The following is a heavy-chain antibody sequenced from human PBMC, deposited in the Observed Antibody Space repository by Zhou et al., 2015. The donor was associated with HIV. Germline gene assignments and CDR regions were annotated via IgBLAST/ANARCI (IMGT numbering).Heavy chain of an antibody. V-gene: IGHV1-69*08. J-gene: IGHJ6*01. D-gene: IGHD1-14*01. CDR3: WSVTKRKRKLLRFTVSGPEGNRSRYRTRSLPYDRPLPKPEPGPYG. CDR1: GTTFKDYI. CDR2: VVPMSGAT. Sequence: VQIVQSGAEVKKPGSSVRVSCKVSGTTFKDYIITWVRQAPGQGLEWMGRVVPMSGATDLAQKFRGRVTLTADKSTDTVFMEMRSLRSEDTAIFFCWSVTKRKRKLLRFTVSGPEGNRSRYRTRSLPYDRPLPKPEPGPYG.